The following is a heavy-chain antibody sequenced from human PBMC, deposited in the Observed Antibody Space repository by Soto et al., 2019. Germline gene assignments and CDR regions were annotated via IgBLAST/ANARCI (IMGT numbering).Heavy chain of an antibody. J-gene: IGHJ5*02. V-gene: IGHV6-1*01. CDR2: TYYRSKWYN. CDR3: ARDGLTGTTWEVNWFDP. CDR1: GDSVSSNSAA. D-gene: IGHD1-7*01. Sequence: QTLSLTCAISGDSVSSNSAAWNWIRQSPSRGLEWLGRTYYRSKWYNDYAVSVKSRITINPDTSKNQFSLQLNSVTPEDTAVYYCARDGLTGTTWEVNWFDPWGQGTLVTVSS.